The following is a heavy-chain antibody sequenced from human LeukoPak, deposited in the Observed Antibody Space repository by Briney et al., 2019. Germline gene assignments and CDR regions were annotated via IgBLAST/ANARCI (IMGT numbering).Heavy chain of an antibody. Sequence: ESGPALVKPTQTLTLTCTFSGFSLSTSGMRVSWIRQPPGRALEWLARIDCDDDKFYSTSLKTRLTIPKDTSKNQVVLTMTNMDPVDTATYYCARLNSGTYLDYWGQGTLVTVSS. D-gene: IGHD1-26*01. CDR2: IDCDDDK. CDR1: GFSLSTSGMR. CDR3: ARLNSGTYLDY. V-gene: IGHV2-70*04. J-gene: IGHJ4*02.